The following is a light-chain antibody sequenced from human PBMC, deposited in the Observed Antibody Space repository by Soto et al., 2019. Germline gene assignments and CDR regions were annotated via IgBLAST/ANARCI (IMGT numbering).Light chain of an antibody. Sequence: EIVLTQSPATLSLSPGERATLSCRASQSVSSYLAWYQQKPGQAPRLLMYEASNRATGIPARFSGGGSGTDFTLTISSLEPEDFAVYYCQHYNYWPYTFGQGTKVDIK. CDR3: QHYNYWPYT. V-gene: IGKV3-11*01. J-gene: IGKJ2*01. CDR1: QSVSSY. CDR2: EAS.